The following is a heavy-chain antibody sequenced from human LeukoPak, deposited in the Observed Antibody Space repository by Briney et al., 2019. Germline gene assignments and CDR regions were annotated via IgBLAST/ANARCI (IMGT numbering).Heavy chain of an antibody. CDR3: ARGVYYYDSSGYSYYFDY. CDR2: IIPIFGTA. V-gene: IGHV1-69*05. J-gene: IGHJ4*02. CDR1: GGTFSSYA. Sequence: SVKVSCKASGGTFSSYAISWARQAPGQGLEWMGRIIPIFGTANYAQKFQGRVTITTDESTNTAYMELSSLRSEDTAVYYCARGVYYYDSSGYSYYFDYWGQGTLVTVSS. D-gene: IGHD3-22*01.